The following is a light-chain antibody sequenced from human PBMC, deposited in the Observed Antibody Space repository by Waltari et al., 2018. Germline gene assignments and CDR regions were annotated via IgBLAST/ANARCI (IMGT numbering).Light chain of an antibody. J-gene: IGLJ3*02. CDR1: SSDFGRYDY. Sequence: QSALTQPASVSGSPGQSSTISCTGTSSDFGRYDYFSWYQQHPGKAPKLVIFDVTKRPSGVSNRFSGSKSGNTASLTISGLQAEDEADYYCCSYTGSSTRVFGGGTKLTVL. CDR2: DVT. CDR3: CSYTGSSTRV. V-gene: IGLV2-14*01.